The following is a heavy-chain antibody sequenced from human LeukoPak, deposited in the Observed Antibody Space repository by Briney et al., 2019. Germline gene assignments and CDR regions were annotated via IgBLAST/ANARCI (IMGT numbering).Heavy chain of an antibody. CDR3: ARDRTVRYFDY. CDR1: GFSFKNHG. J-gene: IGHJ4*02. V-gene: IGHV3-33*01. CDR2: IWYDGSNT. Sequence: GRSLRLSCAASGFSFKNHGMHWVRQAPGKGLEWVAIIWYDGSNTYYADSVKGRFTVSRDNSKNTLYLQMNSLRAEDTAVYYCARDRTVRYFDYLGQGTLVRVSS.